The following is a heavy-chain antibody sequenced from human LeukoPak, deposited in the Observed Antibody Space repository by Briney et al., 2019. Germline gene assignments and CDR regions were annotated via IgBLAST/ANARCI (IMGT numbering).Heavy chain of an antibody. J-gene: IGHJ4*02. V-gene: IGHV3-74*01. CDR1: GFTFSSYW. CDR2: INSYGSST. D-gene: IGHD3-10*01. Sequence: GGSLRLSCAASGFTFSSYWMHWVRQAPGKGLVWVSRINSYGSSTSYADSVKGRFTISRDNAKNTLYLQMNSLRAEDTAVYYCARSPYYYGSGSYYEYFDYWGQGTLVTVSS. CDR3: ARSPYYYGSGSYYEYFDY.